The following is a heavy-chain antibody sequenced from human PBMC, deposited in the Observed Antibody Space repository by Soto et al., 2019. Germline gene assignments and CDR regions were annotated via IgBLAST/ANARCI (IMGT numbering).Heavy chain of an antibody. Sequence: QVQLQQWGAGLLKSSETLSLTCAVYGGSFSGYYWNWLRQPPGEGLEWIGKIDQSGSTNYNPSLKSRVTMSVDTSRSQFSLKLTSVTAMVTAVYYCARGRDTVVRGVMNWFDPWGQGTLVTVSS. CDR3: ARGRDTVVRGVMNWFDP. J-gene: IGHJ5*02. CDR2: IDQSGST. D-gene: IGHD3-10*01. CDR1: GGSFSGYY. V-gene: IGHV4-34*01.